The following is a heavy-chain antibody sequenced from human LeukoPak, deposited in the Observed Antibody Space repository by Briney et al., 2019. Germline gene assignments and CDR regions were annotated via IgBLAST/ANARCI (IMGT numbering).Heavy chain of an antibody. Sequence: GASVKVSIKASGGTFSSYAISWVRQAPGQGLEWMGRIIPILGIANYAQKFQGRVTITADKSTSTAYMELSSLRSEDTAVYYCAREDLAAEARFDYWGQGTLVTVSS. CDR1: GGTFSSYA. J-gene: IGHJ4*02. V-gene: IGHV1-69*04. D-gene: IGHD6-25*01. CDR2: IIPILGIA. CDR3: AREDLAAEARFDY.